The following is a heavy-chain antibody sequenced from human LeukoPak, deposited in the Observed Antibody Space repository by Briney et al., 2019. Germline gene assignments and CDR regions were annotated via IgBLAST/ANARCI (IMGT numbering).Heavy chain of an antibody. V-gene: IGHV4-30-2*01. D-gene: IGHD6-6*01. CDR2: IYHSGST. CDR1: GGSISSGGYY. Sequence: PSETLSLTCTVSGGSISSGGYYWSWIRQPPGKGLEWIGYIYHSGSTYYNPSLKSRVTISVDRSKNQFSLKLSSVTAADTAVYYCARGKLNRIAASNWFDPWGQGTLVTVSS. J-gene: IGHJ5*02. CDR3: ARGKLNRIAASNWFDP.